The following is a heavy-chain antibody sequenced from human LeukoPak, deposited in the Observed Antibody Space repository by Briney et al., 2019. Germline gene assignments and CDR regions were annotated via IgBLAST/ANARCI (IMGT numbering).Heavy chain of an antibody. CDR3: ARQGRTPLRH. CDR1: GGSISSYY. V-gene: IGHV4-59*08. D-gene: IGHD2-2*01. CDR2: IYYSGST. Sequence: PSETLSLTCTVSGGSISSYYWSWIRQPPGKGLEWIGYIYYSGSTNYNPSLRSRVTISVDTFKNQFSLKLSSVTAADTAVYYCARQGRTPLRHWGQGTLVTVSS. J-gene: IGHJ4*02.